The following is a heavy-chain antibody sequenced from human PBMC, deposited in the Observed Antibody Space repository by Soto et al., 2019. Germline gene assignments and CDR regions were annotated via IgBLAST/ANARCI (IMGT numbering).Heavy chain of an antibody. V-gene: IGHV4-34*01. J-gene: IGHJ4*02. D-gene: IGHD3-3*01. Sequence: PETLSLTCVVYGRAFSGYYWSWIRQPPGKGLEWIGEINHSGSTNYNPSLKSRVTISVDTSKNQFSLKLSSVTAADTAVYYCGRWRGSPDYWGQGTLVTVSS. CDR2: INHSGST. CDR3: GRWRGSPDY. CDR1: GRAFSGYY.